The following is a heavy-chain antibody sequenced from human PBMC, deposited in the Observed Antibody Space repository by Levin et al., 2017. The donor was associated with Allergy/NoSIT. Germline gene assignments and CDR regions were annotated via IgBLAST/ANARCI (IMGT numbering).Heavy chain of an antibody. CDR1: GGSFSGYY. CDR3: ARAPRYVWGSYRHPHDY. CDR2: INHSGST. J-gene: IGHJ4*02. D-gene: IGHD3-16*02. V-gene: IGHV4-34*01. Sequence: SQTLSLTCAVYGGSFSGYYWSWIRQPPGKGLEWIGEINHSGSTNYNPSLKSRVTISVDTSKNQFSLKLSSVTAADTAVYYCARAPRYVWGSYRHPHDYWGQGTLVTVSS.